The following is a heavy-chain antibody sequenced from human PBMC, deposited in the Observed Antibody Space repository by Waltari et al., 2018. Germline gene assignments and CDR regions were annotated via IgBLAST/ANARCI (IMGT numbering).Heavy chain of an antibody. CDR2: IYYSGGT. D-gene: IGHD3-10*01. CDR3: AREGLNRSYYLFDQ. Sequence: QLQLQESGPGLVKPSETLSLTCSAPGGSIPNLEYYWAWIRQPPGKGPEWIGSIYYSGGTYYNPSLKSRVTLSVDTSKNQFSLMLNSVTAADTAVYFCAREGLNRSYYLFDQWGQGTLVTVSS. V-gene: IGHV4-39*07. J-gene: IGHJ4*02. CDR1: GGSIPNLEYY.